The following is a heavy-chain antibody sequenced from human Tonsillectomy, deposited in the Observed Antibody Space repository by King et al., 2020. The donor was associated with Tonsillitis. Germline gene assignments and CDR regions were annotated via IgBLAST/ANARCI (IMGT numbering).Heavy chain of an antibody. CDR3: AKDKVATMPRDAFDF. CDR2: ISGSGGST. Sequence: VQLVESGGGLVQPGGSLRLSCAASGFTFSSYAMSWVRQAPGKGLEWVSGISGSGGSTYSADSVKGRFTISRDNSKNTLYLQMNSLRAEDTAVYYCAKDKVATMPRDAFDFWAKGQWSPSLQ. J-gene: IGHJ3*01. D-gene: IGHD5-12*01. CDR1: GFTFSSYA. V-gene: IGHV3-23*04.